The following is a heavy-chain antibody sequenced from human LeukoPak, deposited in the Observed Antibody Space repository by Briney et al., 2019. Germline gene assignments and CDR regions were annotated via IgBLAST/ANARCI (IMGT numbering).Heavy chain of an antibody. CDR2: IYSGGST. D-gene: IGHD3-10*01. Sequence: GGSLRLSCAASGFTVSSNYMSWVRQAPGKGLEWVSVIYSGGSTYYADSVKGRFTISRDNSKNTLYLQMNSLRAEDTAVYYCAREGAHAHGEYAHYDAFGIWGQGTMVTVSS. V-gene: IGHV3-53*01. J-gene: IGHJ3*02. CDR3: AREGAHAHGEYAHYDAFGI. CDR1: GFTVSSNY.